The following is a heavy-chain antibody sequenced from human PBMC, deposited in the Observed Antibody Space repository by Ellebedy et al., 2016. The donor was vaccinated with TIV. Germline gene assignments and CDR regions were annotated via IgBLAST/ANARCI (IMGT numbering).Heavy chain of an antibody. CDR1: GDSITATDCY. V-gene: IGHV4-39*07. J-gene: IGHJ5*02. CDR2: IYYRGNT. Sequence: SETLSLTCTVYGDSITATDCYWGWVRQPPGTGLEWIGTIYYRGNTLYNPSLSLKSQVTVSVDTSNNQFSLKLSSVTAADTAGYYCARIPAGSGGSAINWFDPWGQGTPVTVSS. CDR3: ARIPAGSGGSAINWFDP. D-gene: IGHD3-10*01.